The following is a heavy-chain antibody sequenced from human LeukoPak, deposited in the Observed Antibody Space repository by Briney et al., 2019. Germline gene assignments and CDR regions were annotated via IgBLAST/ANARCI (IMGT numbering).Heavy chain of an antibody. V-gene: IGHV3-74*01. CDR1: GFTFSTYW. Sequence: PGGSLRLSCAASGFTFSTYWMHWVRQDPGKGLVWVSRISSDASITSYANPVKGRFTISRDNAKNSLYLQMNSLRAEDTAVYYCARDGSFGYYYDSSGFFMDVWGKGTTVTVSS. CDR3: ARDGSFGYYYDSSGFFMDV. J-gene: IGHJ6*03. D-gene: IGHD3-22*01. CDR2: ISSDASIT.